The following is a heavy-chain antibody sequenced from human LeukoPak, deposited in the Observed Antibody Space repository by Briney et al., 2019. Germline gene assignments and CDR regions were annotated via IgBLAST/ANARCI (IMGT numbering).Heavy chain of an antibody. CDR2: INGRADEA. CDR1: GFTFSNYG. J-gene: IGHJ4*02. V-gene: IGHV3-23*01. D-gene: IGHD4-17*01. Sequence: GGSLRLSCTASGFTFSNYGMNWVRQAPGKGLEWVSSINGRADEAHHADPVKGRFTISRDNSKNTLYLQMNSLRAEDTAAYHCAKGRNEDGDAALNYWGQGTLVTVSS. CDR3: AKGRNEDGDAALNY.